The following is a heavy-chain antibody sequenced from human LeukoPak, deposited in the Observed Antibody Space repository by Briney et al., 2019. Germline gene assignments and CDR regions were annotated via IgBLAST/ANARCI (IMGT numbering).Heavy chain of an antibody. D-gene: IGHD4-17*01. CDR1: GFTFHTYT. J-gene: IGHJ4*02. CDR3: ARLRYGDYYSDS. V-gene: IGHV3-20*04. CDR2: INWSGGGT. Sequence: GGSLRLSCAASGFTFHTYTMNWVRQAPGKGLEWVSGINWSGGGTGYADSVKGRFTISRDNAKNSLYLQMKSLRVEDTAFYYCARLRYGDYYSDSWGQGTLVTVAS.